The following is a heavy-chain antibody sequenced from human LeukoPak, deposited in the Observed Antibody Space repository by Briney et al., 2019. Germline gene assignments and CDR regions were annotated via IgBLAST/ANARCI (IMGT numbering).Heavy chain of an antibody. CDR3: ARDREYSSSSGPIDY. CDR2: IYYSGST. J-gene: IGHJ4*02. CDR1: GGSISSSSYY. Sequence: SETLSLTCTVSGGSISSSSYYWGWIRQPPGKGLEWIGSIYYSGSTYYNPSLKSRVTISEDTSKNQFSLKLSSVTAADTAVYYCARDREYSSSSGPIDYWGQGTLVTVSS. V-gene: IGHV4-39*07. D-gene: IGHD6-6*01.